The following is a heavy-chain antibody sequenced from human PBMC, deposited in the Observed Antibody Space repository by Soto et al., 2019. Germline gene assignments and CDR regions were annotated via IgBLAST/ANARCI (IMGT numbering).Heavy chain of an antibody. V-gene: IGHV4-59*01. Sequence: SETLSLACTVSGGSISSYYWSWIRQPPGKGLEWIGYIYYSGSTNYNPSLKSRVSISIDTSKNQFSLKLSSVTAADTAVYYCARAYGYYFDYWGQGTLVTVSS. D-gene: IGHD4-17*01. CDR1: GGSISSYY. CDR2: IYYSGST. J-gene: IGHJ4*02. CDR3: ARAYGYYFDY.